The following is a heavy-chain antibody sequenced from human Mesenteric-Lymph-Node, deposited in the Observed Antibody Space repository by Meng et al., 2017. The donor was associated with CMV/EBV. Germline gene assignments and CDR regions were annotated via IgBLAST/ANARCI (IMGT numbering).Heavy chain of an antibody. J-gene: IGHJ4*02. CDR1: GFSFSSYE. CDR2: ISASGSTI. CDR3: ARSGPEIDY. D-gene: IGHD1-26*01. Sequence: GESLKISCAASGFSFSSYEMNWVRQAPGKGLEWVSYISASGSTIYYADSVKGRFTISRDNAKNSLYLQINSLRAEDTAVYYCARSGPEIDYWGQGTLVTVSS. V-gene: IGHV3-48*03.